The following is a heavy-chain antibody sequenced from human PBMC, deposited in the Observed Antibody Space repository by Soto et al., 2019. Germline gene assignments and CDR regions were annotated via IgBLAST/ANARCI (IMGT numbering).Heavy chain of an antibody. CDR2: IKSKADGGTT. CDR3: TTGWSSKDY. J-gene: IGHJ4*02. V-gene: IGHV3-15*01. CDR1: GFIFSNAW. Sequence: PGGSLRLSCAASGFIFSNAWMSWVRQAPGKGLEWVGRIKSKADGGTTNYAAPVKGRFNISRDGSKNTLYLQMNGLKTEDTAVYYCTTGWSSKDYWGQGTLVTVSP. D-gene: IGHD3-3*01.